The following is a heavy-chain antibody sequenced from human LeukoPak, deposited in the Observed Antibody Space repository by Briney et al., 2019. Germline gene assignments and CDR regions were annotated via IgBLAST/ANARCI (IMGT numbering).Heavy chain of an antibody. V-gene: IGHV3-21*01. D-gene: IGHD3-22*01. CDR1: GFTFSSYS. CDR3: ARVHSSGPGGD. Sequence: GGSLRLSCAAPGFTFSSYSMNWVRQAPGKGLEWVSSISSSSSYIYYADSVKGRFTISRDNAKNSLYLQMNSLRAEDTAVYYCARVHSSGPGGDWGQGTLVTVSS. CDR2: ISSSSSYI. J-gene: IGHJ4*02.